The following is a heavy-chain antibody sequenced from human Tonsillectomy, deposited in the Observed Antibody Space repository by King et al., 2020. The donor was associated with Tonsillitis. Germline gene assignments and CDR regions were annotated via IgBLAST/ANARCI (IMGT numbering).Heavy chain of an antibody. D-gene: IGHD1-26*01. CDR3: TTQWELLGGNYFDY. CDR1: GFTFSNAW. V-gene: IGHV3-15*01. CDR2: IKSKTDGGTT. J-gene: IGHJ4*02. Sequence: VQLVESGGGLVKPGGSLRLSCAASGFTFSNAWMSWVRQAPGKGLEWVGRIKSKTDGGTTDYAAPVKGRFTISRDDSKNTLYLQMNSVKTEDTAVYYCTTQWELLGGNYFDYWGQGTLVTVSS.